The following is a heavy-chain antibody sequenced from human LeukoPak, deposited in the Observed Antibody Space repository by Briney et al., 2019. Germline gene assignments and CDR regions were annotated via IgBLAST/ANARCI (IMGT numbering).Heavy chain of an antibody. Sequence: PGGSLRLSCAASGFTISSYSMNWVRQAPGKGLEWVSYISSSSSTIYYADSVKGRFTISRDNAKNSLYLQMNSLRAEDTAVYYCARVASYSSGWSIDYWGQGTLVTVSS. D-gene: IGHD6-19*01. V-gene: IGHV3-48*01. J-gene: IGHJ4*02. CDR1: GFTISSYS. CDR3: ARVASYSSGWSIDY. CDR2: ISSSSSTI.